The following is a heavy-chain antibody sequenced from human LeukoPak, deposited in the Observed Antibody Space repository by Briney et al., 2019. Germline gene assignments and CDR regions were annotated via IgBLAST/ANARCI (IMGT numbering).Heavy chain of an antibody. V-gene: IGHV1-18*01. J-gene: IGHJ4*02. CDR3: ARDMITFGGVIATADY. D-gene: IGHD3-16*02. CDR1: GYSFTNYG. Sequence: RASVKVSWKASGYSFTNYGINWVRQAPGQGLEWMGWISPYNGNANYAQKFQDRVTMTTDTSTSTAYMELRSLRSDDTAVYYCARDMITFGGVIATADYWGQGTLVTVSS. CDR2: ISPYNGNA.